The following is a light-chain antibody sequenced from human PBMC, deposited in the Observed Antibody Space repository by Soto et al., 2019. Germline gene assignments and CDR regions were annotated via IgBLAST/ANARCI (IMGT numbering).Light chain of an antibody. CDR3: MQALQTPLLT. CDR2: LGS. J-gene: IGKJ4*01. Sequence: DIVMTQSPLSLPVTPGEPASISCRSSQSLLHSNGYNYLDWYLQKPGQSPQLLIYLGSNRSSGVPDRFSGSGSGTDFTLKISRVEAEDVGVYYCMQALQTPLLTFGGGTKV. CDR1: QSLLHSNGYNY. V-gene: IGKV2-28*01.